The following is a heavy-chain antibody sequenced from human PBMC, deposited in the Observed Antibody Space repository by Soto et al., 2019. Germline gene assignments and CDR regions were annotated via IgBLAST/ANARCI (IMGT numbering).Heavy chain of an antibody. CDR1: GGSISSSY. CDR2: IYYSGST. Sequence: SETLSLTCTVSGGSISSSYWSWIRQPPGKGLEWIGYIYYSGSTNYNPSLKSRVTISVDTSKNQFSLKLSSVTAADTAVYYCARGSAVEQDYGMDVWGQGTTVTVSS. CDR3: ARGSAVEQDYGMDV. J-gene: IGHJ6*02. D-gene: IGHD3-10*01. V-gene: IGHV4-59*01.